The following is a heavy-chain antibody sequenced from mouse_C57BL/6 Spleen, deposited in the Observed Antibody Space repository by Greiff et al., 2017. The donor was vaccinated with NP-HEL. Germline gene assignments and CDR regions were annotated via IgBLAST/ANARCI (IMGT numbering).Heavy chain of an antibody. J-gene: IGHJ1*03. V-gene: IGHV1-61*01. Sequence: VQLQQPGAELVRPGSSVKLSCKASGYTFTSYWMDWVKQRPGQGLEWIGNIYPSDSETHYNQKFKDKATLTVDKSSSTAYMQLSSLTSEDSAVYYCARGHYGSSPFWYFDVWGTGTTVTVSS. D-gene: IGHD1-1*01. CDR2: IYPSDSET. CDR1: GYTFTSYW. CDR3: ARGHYGSSPFWYFDV.